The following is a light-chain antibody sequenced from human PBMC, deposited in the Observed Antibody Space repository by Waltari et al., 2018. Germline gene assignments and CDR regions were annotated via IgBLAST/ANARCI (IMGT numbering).Light chain of an antibody. CDR2: RDK. J-gene: IGLJ7*01. CDR1: NLGGKN. CDR3: QVWDSSTAV. V-gene: IGLV3-9*01. Sequence: SYDLTQPLSVSVALGQTARITCGGNNLGGKNVHWYQQQPGQAPLLVIYRDKNRPSRIPERFSGSNSENTATLTITGAQGADEADYYCQVWDSSTAVFGGGTQLTVL.